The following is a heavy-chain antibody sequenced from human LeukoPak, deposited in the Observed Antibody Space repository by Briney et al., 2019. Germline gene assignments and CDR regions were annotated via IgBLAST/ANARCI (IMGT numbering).Heavy chain of an antibody. Sequence: SETLSLTCTVSGGSISSYYWSWIRQPPGKGLEWIGYIYYSGSTNYNPSLKSRVTISVDTSKNQFSLKLSSVTAADTAVYYCARAFTTTGSFAVDYWGQGTLVTVSS. CDR2: IYYSGST. CDR3: ARAFTTTGSFAVDY. CDR1: GGSISSYY. J-gene: IGHJ4*02. D-gene: IGHD1-1*01. V-gene: IGHV4-59*01.